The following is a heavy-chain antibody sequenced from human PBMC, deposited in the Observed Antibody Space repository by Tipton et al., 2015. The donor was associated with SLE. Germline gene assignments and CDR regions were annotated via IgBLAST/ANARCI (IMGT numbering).Heavy chain of an antibody. CDR2: TYSDGKT. CDR3: ARSLTGDGYYGLDV. V-gene: IGHV3-53*05. CDR1: GFTVGSNY. Sequence: SLRLSCAASGFTVGSNYVSWVRQAPEKGLEWVPVTYSDGKTYYADSVKGRFAISRDNSKNTLYLQMNRLRIEDTAVYYCARSLTGDGYYGLDVWGQGTAVTVSS. D-gene: IGHD7-27*01. J-gene: IGHJ6*02.